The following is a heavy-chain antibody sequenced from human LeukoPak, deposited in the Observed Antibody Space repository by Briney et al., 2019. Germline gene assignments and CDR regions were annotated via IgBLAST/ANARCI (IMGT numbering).Heavy chain of an antibody. CDR1: GGSISSYY. J-gene: IGHJ4*02. CDR3: ARSPNYAMGDY. D-gene: IGHD1-7*01. CDR2: IYYSGST. V-gene: IGHV4-59*01. Sequence: SETLSLTCTVSGGSISSYYRSWIRQPPGKGLEWIGYIYYSGSTNYNPSLKSRGTISVDTSKNQISLKLSSVTAADTAVYYCARSPNYAMGDYWGQGTLVTVSS.